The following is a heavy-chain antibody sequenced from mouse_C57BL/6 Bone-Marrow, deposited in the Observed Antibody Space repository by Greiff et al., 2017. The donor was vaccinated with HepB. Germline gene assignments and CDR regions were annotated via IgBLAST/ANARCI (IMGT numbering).Heavy chain of an antibody. V-gene: IGHV1-63*01. CDR1: GYTFTNYW. D-gene: IGHD3-1*01. CDR3: ARWARYFDY. J-gene: IGHJ2*01. CDR2: IYPGGGYT. Sequence: VQLQESGAELVRPGTSVKMSCKASGYTFTNYWIGWAKQRPGHGLEWIGDIYPGGGYTNYNEKFKGKATLTADKSASTAYMQFSSLTSEESAIYYCARWARYFDYWGQGTTLTVSS.